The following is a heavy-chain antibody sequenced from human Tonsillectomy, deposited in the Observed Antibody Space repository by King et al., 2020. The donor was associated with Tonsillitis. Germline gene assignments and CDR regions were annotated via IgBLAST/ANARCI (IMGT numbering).Heavy chain of an antibody. Sequence: VQLQESGPGLVKPSGTLSLIFAVSGGSISTTNWWNWVRQPPGKGLEWIGEIFHSGSTNYNPSLKSRVIISIDKSKKQFSLKLRSVTAADTAVYYCARTKAGLFDSWGQGTLVTVSS. D-gene: IGHD3-10*01. V-gene: IGHV4-4*02. CDR1: GGSISTTNW. J-gene: IGHJ4*02. CDR3: ARTKAGLFDS. CDR2: IFHSGST.